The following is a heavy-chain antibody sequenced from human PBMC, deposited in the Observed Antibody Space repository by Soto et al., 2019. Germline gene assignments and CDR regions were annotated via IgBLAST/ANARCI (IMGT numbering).Heavy chain of an antibody. CDR1: GFTFSSYA. V-gene: IGHV3-30-3*01. Sequence: QVQLVESGGGVVQPGRSLRLSCAASGFTFSSYAMHWVRQAPGKGLEWVAVISYDGSNKYYADSVKGRFTISRDNSKNTLYLQMNSRRAEDTAVYYCARERAVSYGMDVWGQGTTVTVSS. J-gene: IGHJ6*02. CDR3: ARERAVSYGMDV. CDR2: ISYDGSNK. D-gene: IGHD3-3*01.